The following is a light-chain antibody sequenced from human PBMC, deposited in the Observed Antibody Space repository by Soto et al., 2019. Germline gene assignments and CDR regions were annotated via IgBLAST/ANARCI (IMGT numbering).Light chain of an antibody. V-gene: IGKV3-11*01. J-gene: IGKJ5*01. Sequence: EVVLTHSPVTLSLSPGERSTLSCRASQSFRGLLAWYQQKPGQAPSLLIYDAYNRATGIPPRFSGSGSGTDFTLTISSLEPEDSAVYYCQQRHMWPITFGQGTRLEI. CDR3: QQRHMWPIT. CDR2: DAY. CDR1: QSFRGL.